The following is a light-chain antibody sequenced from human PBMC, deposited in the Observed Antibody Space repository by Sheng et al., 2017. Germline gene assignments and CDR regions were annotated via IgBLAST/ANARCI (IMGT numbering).Light chain of an antibody. J-gene: IGLJ2*01. Sequence: QSALTQPASVSGSPGQSITISCTGTSSDVGSYNLVSWYQQYSGKAPKLMIYEGSKRPSGVSNRFSGSKSDNTASLTISGLQAEDEADYYCSSYTNSRDVVFGGGTKLTVL. V-gene: IGLV2-14*02. CDR3: SSYTNSRDVV. CDR2: EGS. CDR1: SSDVGSYNL.